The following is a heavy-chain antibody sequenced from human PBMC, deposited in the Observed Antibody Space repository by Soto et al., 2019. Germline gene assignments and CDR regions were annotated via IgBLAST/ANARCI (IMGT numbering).Heavy chain of an antibody. J-gene: IGHJ4*02. D-gene: IGHD6-6*01. CDR2: MNPNSGAT. V-gene: IGHV1-2*02. CDR3: ARGCPVVGLDY. Sequence: ASVKVSCKASGYTLTGYYLHWVRQAPGQGLEWMGWMNPNSGATDYAVEFQGRVTMTRDTSISTASMELTNLRSDDTAVIFCARGCPVVGLDYWGQGTLVTVS. CDR1: GYTLTGYY.